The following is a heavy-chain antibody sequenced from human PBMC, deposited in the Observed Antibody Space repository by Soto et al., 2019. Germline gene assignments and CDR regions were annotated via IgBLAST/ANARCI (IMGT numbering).Heavy chain of an antibody. Sequence: QVQLQESGPGLVKPSETLSLTCTVSGGPVSSGSYYWSWIRQPPGKGLEWIGYIYYSGSTNYNPSLKSRVTISVDTSKNQFSLKLSSVTAADTAVYYCAMTIVVVTGHYYYYYGMDVWGQGTTVTVSS. CDR1: GGPVSSGSYY. J-gene: IGHJ6*02. CDR2: IYYSGST. V-gene: IGHV4-61*01. D-gene: IGHD2-21*02. CDR3: AMTIVVVTGHYYYYYGMDV.